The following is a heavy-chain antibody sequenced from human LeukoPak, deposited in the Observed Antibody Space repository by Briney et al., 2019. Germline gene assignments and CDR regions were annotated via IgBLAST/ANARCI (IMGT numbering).Heavy chain of an antibody. D-gene: IGHD3-22*01. CDR2: ISSSSSYI. J-gene: IGHJ3*02. CDR1: GFTFSSYS. V-gene: IGHV3-21*01. Sequence: GGSLRLSCAASGFTFSSYSMNWVRQAPGKGLEWVSSISSSSSYIYYADSVKGRFTISRDNAKNSLYLRMNSLRAEDTAVYYCATTYYYDSSGYSRGDAFDIWGQGTMVTVSS. CDR3: ATTYYYDSSGYSRGDAFDI.